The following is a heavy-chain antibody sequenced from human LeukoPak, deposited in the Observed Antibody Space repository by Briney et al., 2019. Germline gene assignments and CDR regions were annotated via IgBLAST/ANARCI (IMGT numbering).Heavy chain of an antibody. CDR3: ARGPPYSGSSSPRVGSWFDP. J-gene: IGHJ5*02. V-gene: IGHV1-46*01. CDR1: GGTFSSYA. D-gene: IGHD1-26*01. Sequence: GASVKVSCKASGGTFSSYAISWVRQAPGQGLEWMGIINPSGGSTSYAQKFQGRVTMTRDTSTSTVYVELSSLRSEDTAVYYCARGPPYSGSSSPRVGSWFDPWGQGTLVPVSS. CDR2: INPSGGST.